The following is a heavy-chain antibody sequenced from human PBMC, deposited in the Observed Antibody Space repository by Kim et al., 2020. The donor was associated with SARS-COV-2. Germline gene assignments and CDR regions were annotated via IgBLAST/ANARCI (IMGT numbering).Heavy chain of an antibody. Sequence: GSTNYNPSLKSRVTISVDTSKNQFSLKLSSVTAADTAVYYCARGQGSFDYWGQGTLVTVSS. V-gene: IGHV4-34*01. J-gene: IGHJ4*02. CDR3: ARGQGSFDY. CDR2: GST.